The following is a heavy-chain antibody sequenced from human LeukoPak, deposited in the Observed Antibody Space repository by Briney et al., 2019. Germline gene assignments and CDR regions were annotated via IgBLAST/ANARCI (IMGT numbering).Heavy chain of an antibody. V-gene: IGHV4-34*01. CDR2: INHSGST. D-gene: IGHD6-19*01. Sequence: SETLPLTCAVYGGSFSGYYWSWIRQPPGKGLEWIGEINHSGSTNYNPSLKSRVTISVDTSKNQFSLKLSPVTAADTAVYYCARAVAGRNWFDPWGQGTLVTVSS. CDR3: ARAVAGRNWFDP. CDR1: GGSFSGYY. J-gene: IGHJ5*02.